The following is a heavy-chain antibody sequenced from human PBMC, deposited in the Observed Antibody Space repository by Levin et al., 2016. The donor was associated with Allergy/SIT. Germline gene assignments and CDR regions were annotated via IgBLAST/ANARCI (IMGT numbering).Heavy chain of an antibody. D-gene: IGHD6-13*01. CDR3: ARDGGIAAEYYFDY. CDR2: ITASGDNT. V-gene: IGHV3-23*01. Sequence: GESLKISCAASGFTFSDHAMSWVRQAPGKGLEWVSTITASGDNTFYADSVKGRFSISRDNAKNSLYLQMNSLRAEDTAVYYCARDGGIAAEYYFDYWGQGTLVTVSS. J-gene: IGHJ4*02. CDR1: GFTFSDHA.